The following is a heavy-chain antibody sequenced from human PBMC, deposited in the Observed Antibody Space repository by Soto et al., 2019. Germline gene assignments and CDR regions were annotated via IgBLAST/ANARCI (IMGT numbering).Heavy chain of an antibody. CDR2: ISYDGSNK. V-gene: IGHV3-30-3*01. D-gene: IGHD6-13*01. CDR3: ASFDLGSSWSNWFDP. CDR1: GFTFSSYA. J-gene: IGHJ5*02. Sequence: QVQLVESGGGVVQPGRSLRLSCAASGFTFSSYAMHWVRQAPGKGLEWVAVISYDGSNKYYADSVKGRFTISRDNSKNTLYLQMNSLRAEATAVYYCASFDLGSSWSNWFDPWGQGTLVTVSS.